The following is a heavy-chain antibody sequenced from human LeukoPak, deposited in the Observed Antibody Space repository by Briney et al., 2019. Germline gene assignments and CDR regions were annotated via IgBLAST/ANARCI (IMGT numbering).Heavy chain of an antibody. D-gene: IGHD2-2*01. CDR2: ISSDGSST. V-gene: IGHV3-74*01. Sequence: PGGSLRLSCAASGFTFSSYWIHWVRQAPGKGLVWVSHISSDGSSTSYADSVKGRFTISRDNAKNTQYLQMNSLRAEDTAVYYCAIALPPSISTPWKWGQGTLVTVSS. CDR3: AIALPPSISTPWK. CDR1: GFTFSSYW. J-gene: IGHJ4*02.